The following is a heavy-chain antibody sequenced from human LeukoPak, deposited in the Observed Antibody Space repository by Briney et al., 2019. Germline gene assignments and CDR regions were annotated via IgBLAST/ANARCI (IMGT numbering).Heavy chain of an antibody. D-gene: IGHD1-14*01. CDR2: IYYSGST. Sequence: SETLSLTCTVSGGSISSYYWSWIRQPPGKGLEWIGYIYYSGSTNYNPSLKSRVTISVDTSKNQFSLKLSSVTAADTAVYYCARGRTPEDYWAQGTLVTVSS. CDR3: ARGRTPEDY. CDR1: GGSISSYY. J-gene: IGHJ4*02. V-gene: IGHV4-59*01.